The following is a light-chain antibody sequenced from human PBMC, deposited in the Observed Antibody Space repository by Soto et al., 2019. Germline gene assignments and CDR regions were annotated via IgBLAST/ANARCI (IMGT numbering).Light chain of an antibody. CDR3: QQANSFPFT. Sequence: DIQMTQSPSSVSASVGDRVTITCRASQDIRSWLAWYQQKPGDAPKLLIYAASSLQTGVPSRFSGSGSGTDFTLTISSLQPEDVATYFCQQANSFPFTFGPGTQVEIK. CDR1: QDIRSW. CDR2: AAS. J-gene: IGKJ3*01. V-gene: IGKV1-12*02.